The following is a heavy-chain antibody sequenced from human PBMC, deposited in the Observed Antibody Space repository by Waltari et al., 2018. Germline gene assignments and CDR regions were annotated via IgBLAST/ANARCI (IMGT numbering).Heavy chain of an antibody. CDR3: ARGVFDS. V-gene: IGHV3-21*01. CDR1: GFDFNIYG. CDR2: VSGTTSYR. Sequence: VQLVESGGGLVKPGGSLRLSCGASGFDFNIYGMNWVRQSPGKGLEWVALVSGTTSYRYYADSVKGRFTVSRDSAKTSVYLQMDSLRVEDTAVYYCARGVFDSWGQGTLVTVSS. J-gene: IGHJ5*01.